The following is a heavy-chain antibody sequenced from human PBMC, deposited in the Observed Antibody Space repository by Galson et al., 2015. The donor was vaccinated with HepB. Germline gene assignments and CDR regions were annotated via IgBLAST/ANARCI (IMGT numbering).Heavy chain of an antibody. D-gene: IGHD6-6*01. J-gene: IGHJ4*02. Sequence: SLRLSCAASGFTVSSNYMSWVRQAPGKGLEWVSVIYSGGSTYYADSVKGRFTISRDNSKNTLYLQMNSLRAEDTAVYYCASGPSYSSSSFIFDYWGQGTLVTVSS. V-gene: IGHV3-66*01. CDR3: ASGPSYSSSSFIFDY. CDR1: GFTVSSNY. CDR2: IYSGGST.